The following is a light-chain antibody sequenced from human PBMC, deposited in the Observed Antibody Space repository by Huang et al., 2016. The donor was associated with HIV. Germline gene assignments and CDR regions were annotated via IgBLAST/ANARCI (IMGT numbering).Light chain of an antibody. CDR3: QQTYETRPT. CDR2: GAA. V-gene: IGKV1-39*01. J-gene: IGKJ5*01. Sequence: DIQMTQSPSSLSASVGDRVTITCRASQTITTSLNWYQQKPGEDPKLLIYGAATLQSGVPSRVSGSGSGTDFTLTISSLQPEDFATYSCQQTYETRPTVGQGTRLETK. CDR1: QTITTS.